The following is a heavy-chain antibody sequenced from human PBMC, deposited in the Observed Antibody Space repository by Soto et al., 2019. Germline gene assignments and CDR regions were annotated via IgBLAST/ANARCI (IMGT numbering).Heavy chain of an antibody. Sequence: GSLRLSCAASGFAFYYYNMNWVRQAPGKGLEWVSTINSSGGNKFYADSVKGRFTISRDNAQDSLFLQMNSLRDEDTAMYYCARIFSPRGSTFYSDCWGQGTLVTVSS. D-gene: IGHD1-26*01. CDR2: INSSGGNK. V-gene: IGHV3-21*01. J-gene: IGHJ4*02. CDR1: GFAFYYYN. CDR3: ARIFSPRGSTFYSDC.